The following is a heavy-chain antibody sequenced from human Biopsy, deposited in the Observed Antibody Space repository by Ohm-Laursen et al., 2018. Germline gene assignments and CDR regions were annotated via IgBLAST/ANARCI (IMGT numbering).Heavy chain of an antibody. Sequence: SVKVSCKPSSYTFTDYNIHWMRQAPGQGLEWLGYINCKTGATNYAQKFQGTVAMTRDTSISTAYLALGSLRSADTAIYYCARDPLNGHKHFDYWGQGSLVTVSS. J-gene: IGHJ4*02. V-gene: IGHV1-2*02. CDR1: SYTFTDYN. CDR3: ARDPLNGHKHFDY. D-gene: IGHD2-8*01. CDR2: INCKTGAT.